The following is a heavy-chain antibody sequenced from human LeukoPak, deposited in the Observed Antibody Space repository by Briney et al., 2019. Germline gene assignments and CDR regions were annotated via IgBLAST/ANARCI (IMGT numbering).Heavy chain of an antibody. Sequence: GGTLRLSCAASGFTFSSYGMHWVRQAPGKGLEWVAVISYDGSNKYYADSVKGRFTISRDNSKNTLYLQMNSLRAEDTAVYYCAKRAPRAVAGTGHGKREDPRLFDYWGQGTLVTVSS. J-gene: IGHJ4*02. CDR3: AKRAPRAVAGTGHGKREDPRLFDY. D-gene: IGHD6-19*01. CDR2: ISYDGSNK. V-gene: IGHV3-30*18. CDR1: GFTFSSYG.